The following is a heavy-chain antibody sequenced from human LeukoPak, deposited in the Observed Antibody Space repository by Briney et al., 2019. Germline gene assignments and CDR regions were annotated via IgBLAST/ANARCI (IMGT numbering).Heavy chain of an antibody. V-gene: IGHV3-33*01. CDR2: LWYDGSNK. Sequence: GGSLRLSCAASGFTFSSYGMHWVRQAPGKGLEWVAVLWYDGSNKYYVDSVKGRFTISRDNSKNTLYLQMNSLRAEDTAVYYCARAKLDSSGYSFDYWGQGTLVTVSS. J-gene: IGHJ4*02. D-gene: IGHD3-22*01. CDR1: GFTFSSYG. CDR3: ARAKLDSSGYSFDY.